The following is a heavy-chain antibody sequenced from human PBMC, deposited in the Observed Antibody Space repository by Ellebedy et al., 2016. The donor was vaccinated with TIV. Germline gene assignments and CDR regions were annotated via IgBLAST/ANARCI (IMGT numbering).Heavy chain of an antibody. CDR3: TKDISGVAEGSDL. V-gene: IGHV3-21*01. J-gene: IGHJ5*02. Sequence: GESLKISCVASGFTFDFYGMNWVRQAPGKGLEWVASSSSSGEYIHHGDSIRGRFTISRDNAKDSLFLQMNSLRTDDTAVYYCTKDISGVAEGSDLWGQGTLVTVSS. CDR2: SSSSGEYI. D-gene: IGHD6-13*01. CDR1: GFTFDFYG.